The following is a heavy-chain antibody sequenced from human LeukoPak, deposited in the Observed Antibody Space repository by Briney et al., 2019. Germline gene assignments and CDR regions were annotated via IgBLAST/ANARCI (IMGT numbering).Heavy chain of an antibody. J-gene: IGHJ6*02. CDR3: ARAPIVVVPAANRYYYYGMDV. CDR1: GGSFSGYY. Sequence: SETLSLTCAVYGGSFSGYYWSWIRQPPGKGLEWIGEINHSGSTNYNPSLKSRVTISVDTSKNQFSLKLSSVTAADTAVYYCARAPIVVVPAANRYYYYGMDVWGQGTTVTVS. CDR2: INHSGST. V-gene: IGHV4-34*01. D-gene: IGHD2-2*01.